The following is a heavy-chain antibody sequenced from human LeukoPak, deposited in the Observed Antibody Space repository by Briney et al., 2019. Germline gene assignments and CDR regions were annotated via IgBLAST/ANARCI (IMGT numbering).Heavy chain of an antibody. J-gene: IGHJ1*01. CDR3: ARVSGPGMNEYFHL. V-gene: IGHV3-74*03. Sequence: PGGSLRLSCAASGFTFSGAWMHWVRQAPGKGLVWVSRINNDGTTTMYADSVKGRFTLSRDNAKNTLYLQMNSLRAEDTAVYYCARVSGPGMNEYFHLCGQGTLVTVSS. CDR1: GFTFSGAW. CDR2: INNDGTTT. D-gene: IGHD3-10*01.